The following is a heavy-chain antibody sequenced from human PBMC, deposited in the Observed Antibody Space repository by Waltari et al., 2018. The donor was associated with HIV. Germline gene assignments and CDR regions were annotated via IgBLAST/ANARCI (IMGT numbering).Heavy chain of an antibody. CDR3: ASSGVYAHDAFKI. J-gene: IGHJ3*02. Sequence: EVQLVESGGGLVQPGGYLRLSCAASGFTFHTYWMHWLRQVPGKGLVWVSRMNSDEPTRSYADSVKGRFTISRDNAKNTLYVEMNSLRADDTAVYYCASSGVYAHDAFKIWGQGTKVIVSS. CDR1: GFTFHTYW. V-gene: IGHV3-74*01. CDR2: MNSDEPTR. D-gene: IGHD2-15*01.